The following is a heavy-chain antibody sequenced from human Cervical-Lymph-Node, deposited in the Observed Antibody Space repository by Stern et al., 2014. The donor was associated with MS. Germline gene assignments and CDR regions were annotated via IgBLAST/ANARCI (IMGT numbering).Heavy chain of an antibody. V-gene: IGHV3-33*01. D-gene: IGHD3-3*01. CDR1: GFTFSSYG. CDR2: IWYDGRNK. CDR3: ARVAYDFWSGYAFDY. J-gene: IGHJ4*02. Sequence: VQLVESGGGVVQPGRSLRLSCAASGFTFSSYGMHWVRQAPGKGLEWVAVIWYDGRNKYYADSVKGRFTISRDNSKNTLYLQMNSLRAEDTAVYYCARVAYDFWSGYAFDYWGQGTLVTVSS.